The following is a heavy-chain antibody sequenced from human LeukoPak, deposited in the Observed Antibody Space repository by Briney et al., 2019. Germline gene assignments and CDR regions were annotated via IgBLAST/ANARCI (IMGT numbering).Heavy chain of an antibody. Sequence: GESLKISFKGSGYRFTNYWIGWVRRKPGKGLELMGSIYPGDSDTRFSPSFQGQVTISADKSMTTAYLQWSSLKASDTAMYYCARQGVYYSDSSAFYYWGQGTLVSVSS. CDR3: ARQGVYYSDSSAFYY. D-gene: IGHD3-22*01. J-gene: IGHJ4*02. CDR2: IYPGDSDT. V-gene: IGHV5-51*01. CDR1: GYRFTNYW.